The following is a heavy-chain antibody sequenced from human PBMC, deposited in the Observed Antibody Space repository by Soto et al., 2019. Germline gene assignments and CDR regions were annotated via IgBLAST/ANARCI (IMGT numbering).Heavy chain of an antibody. D-gene: IGHD2-2*01. CDR3: ARDEVVVVPAGDPRYYYYRLDV. CDR2: IIPIFGTA. J-gene: IGHJ6*02. CDR1: GGTFSSYA. V-gene: IGHV1-69*13. Sequence: SVKVSCKASGGTFSSYAISWVRQAPGQGLEWMGGIIPIFGTANYAQKFQGRVTITADESTSTAYMELSSLRSEDTAVYYCARDEVVVVPAGDPRYYYYRLDVWGQGTTVTVSS.